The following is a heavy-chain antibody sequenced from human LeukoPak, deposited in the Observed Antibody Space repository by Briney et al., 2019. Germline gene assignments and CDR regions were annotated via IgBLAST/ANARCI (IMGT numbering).Heavy chain of an antibody. CDR3: AREHYGPDY. D-gene: IGHD4-17*01. J-gene: IGHJ4*02. Sequence: GGSLRLSCAASGFTFIRSATTWVRHTPGKGLEWVSRINGDRKSTTYADSVMGRFTISRDNAKNTLYLQMNSLRAEDTAVYYCAREHYGPDYWGQGTLVTVSS. CDR2: INGDRKST. V-gene: IGHV3-74*01. CDR1: GFTFIRSA.